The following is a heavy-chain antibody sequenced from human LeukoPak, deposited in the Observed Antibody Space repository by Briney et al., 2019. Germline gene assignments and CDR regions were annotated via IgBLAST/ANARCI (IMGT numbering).Heavy chain of an antibody. CDR2: IYYSGST. D-gene: IGHD3-10*01. CDR1: GGSISSSSYY. V-gene: IGHV4-39*01. CDR3: ARGSIESYHRSRRTPNFDY. J-gene: IGHJ4*02. Sequence: SETLSLTCTVSGGSISSSSYYWGWIRQPPGKGLEWIGSIYYSGSTYYNPSLKSRVTISVDTSKNQFSLKLSSVTAADTAVYYCARGSIESYHRSRRTPNFDYWGQGTLVTVSS.